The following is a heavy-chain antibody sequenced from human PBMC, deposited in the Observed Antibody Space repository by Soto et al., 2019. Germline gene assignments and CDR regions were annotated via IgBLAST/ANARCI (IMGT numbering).Heavy chain of an antibody. Sequence: GGSLRLSCAASGFTFSSYAMSWVRQAPGKGLEWVSAISGSGGSTYYADSVKGRFTISRDNSKNTLYLQMNSLRAEDTAVYYCAKRVETQYCSSTSCRRWLDYWGQGTLVTVSS. CDR2: ISGSGGST. V-gene: IGHV3-23*01. CDR1: GFTFSSYA. CDR3: AKRVETQYCSSTSCRRWLDY. J-gene: IGHJ4*02. D-gene: IGHD2-2*01.